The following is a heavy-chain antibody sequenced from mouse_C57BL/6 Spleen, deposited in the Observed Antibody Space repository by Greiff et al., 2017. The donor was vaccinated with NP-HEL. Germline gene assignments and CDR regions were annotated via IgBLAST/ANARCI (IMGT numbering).Heavy chain of an antibody. CDR1: GYTFTSYW. J-gene: IGHJ1*03. D-gene: IGHD1-1*01. Sequence: QVQLQQPGAELVMPGASVKLSCKASGYTFTSYWMHWVKQRPGQGLEWIGEIDPSDSYTNYNQKFKGKSTLTVDKSSSTAYMQLSSLTSEDSAVCYCARPNYYGSSYGYFDVWGTGTTVTVSS. CDR3: ARPNYYGSSYGYFDV. V-gene: IGHV1-69*01. CDR2: IDPSDSYT.